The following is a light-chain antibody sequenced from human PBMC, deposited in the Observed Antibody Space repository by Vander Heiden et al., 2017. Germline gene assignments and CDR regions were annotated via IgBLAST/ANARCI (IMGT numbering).Light chain of an antibody. CDR2: EVS. V-gene: IGLV2-23*02. CDR1: SSYFGSYNF. CDR3: CSYAGSRTVV. J-gene: IGLJ2*01. Sequence: QSALTQPASVSGSPGQSITISCTGTSSYFGSYNFVSWYQQEPGKAPNLLIYEVSKRPSGVSNRFSGSKSGNTASLTISGLQAEDEADYYCCSYAGSRTVVFGGGTKLTVL.